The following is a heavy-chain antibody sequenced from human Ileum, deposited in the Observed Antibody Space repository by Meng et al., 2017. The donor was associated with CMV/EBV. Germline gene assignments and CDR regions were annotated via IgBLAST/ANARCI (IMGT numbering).Heavy chain of an antibody. J-gene: IGHJ4*02. CDR3: ATRQVIWRFLLGSPDY. Sequence: LRLSCTVSGGSISSGGYYWSWIRQHPGKGLEWIGYIYYSGSTYYNPSLKSRVTISVDTSKNQFSLKLSSVTAADTTVYYCATRQVIWRFLLGSPDYWGQGTLVTVSS. D-gene: IGHD3-3*01. V-gene: IGHV4-31*03. CDR2: IYYSGST. CDR1: GGSISSGGYY.